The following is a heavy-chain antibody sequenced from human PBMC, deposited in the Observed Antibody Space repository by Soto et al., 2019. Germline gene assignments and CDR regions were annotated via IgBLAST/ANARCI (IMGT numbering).Heavy chain of an antibody. V-gene: IGHV3-30*18. J-gene: IGHJ3*02. CDR3: AKDRDHYYGSGSYYKDAFDI. D-gene: IGHD3-10*01. Sequence: VQLVESGGGLVKPGGSLRLSCAASGFTFSSYGMHWVRQAPGKGLEWVAVISYDGSNKYYADSVKGRFTISRDNSKNTLYLQMNSLRAEDTAVYYCAKDRDHYYGSGSYYKDAFDIWGQGTMVTVSS. CDR1: GFTFSSYG. CDR2: ISYDGSNK.